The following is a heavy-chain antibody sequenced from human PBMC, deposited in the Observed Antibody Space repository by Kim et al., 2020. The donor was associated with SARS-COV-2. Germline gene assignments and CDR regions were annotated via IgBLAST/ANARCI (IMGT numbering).Heavy chain of an antibody. D-gene: IGHD2-15*01. V-gene: IGHV3-53*01. CDR1: GFTVSSNY. Sequence: GGSLRLSCAASGFTVSSNYMSWVRQAPGKGLEWVSVIYSGGSTYYADSVKGRFTISRDNSKNTLYLQMNSLRAEDTAVYYCAGEGSYCSGGSWFCGMDVWGQGTTVTVSS. J-gene: IGHJ6*02. CDR3: AGEGSYCSGGSWFCGMDV. CDR2: IYSGGST.